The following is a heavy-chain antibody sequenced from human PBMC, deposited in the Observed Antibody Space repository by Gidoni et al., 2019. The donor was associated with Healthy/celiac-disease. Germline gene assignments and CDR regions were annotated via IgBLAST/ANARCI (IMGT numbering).Heavy chain of an antibody. Sequence: EVQLLESGGGLVPPGGSLRLPCAASGFTFSSDARSWVRQAPGKGLEWVSAISGSGGSTYYADSVTGLFTISRDNSKNTLYLQMNRLRAEDTAVYYCAKVARYSSPAGLDYWGQGTLVTVSS. J-gene: IGHJ4*02. D-gene: IGHD6-13*01. CDR2: ISGSGGST. CDR3: AKVARYSSPAGLDY. V-gene: IGHV3-23*01. CDR1: GFTFSSDA.